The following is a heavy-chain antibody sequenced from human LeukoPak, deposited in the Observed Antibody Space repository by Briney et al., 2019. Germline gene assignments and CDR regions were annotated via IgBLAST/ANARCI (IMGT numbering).Heavy chain of an antibody. V-gene: IGHV1-46*01. D-gene: IGHD1-14*01. CDR2: INPSGGST. J-gene: IGHJ4*02. CDR1: GYTFTSYD. Sequence: ASVKVSCKASGYTFTSYDINWVRQAPGQGLEWMGIINPSGGSTGYAQRFQGRVTMTRDTSTSTVYMELSSLRSEDTAVYYCAREGSHRLILDYWGQGTLVTVSS. CDR3: AREGSHRLILDY.